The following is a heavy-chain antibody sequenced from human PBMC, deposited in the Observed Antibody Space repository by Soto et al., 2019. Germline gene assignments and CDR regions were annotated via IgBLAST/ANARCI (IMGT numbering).Heavy chain of an antibody. CDR1: GGSISRGDYY. V-gene: IGHV4-30-4*01. CDR2: IYYSGST. Sequence: SETLTHTCTVSGGSISRGDYYWSWFRQPPGKGLEWIGYIYYSGSTYYNPSLKSRVTISVDTSKNQFSLKLSSVTAADTAVYYCARDDYGGNYDIWGQGTMVT. CDR3: ARDDYGGNYDI. J-gene: IGHJ3*02. D-gene: IGHD4-17*01.